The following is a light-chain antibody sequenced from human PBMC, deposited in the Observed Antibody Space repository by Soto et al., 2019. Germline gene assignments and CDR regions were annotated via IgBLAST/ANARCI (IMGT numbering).Light chain of an antibody. Sequence: EIVLTQSPATLSVSPGATATLSCRASQIVSHNLAWYQQKGGQAPRRLIYGASVRATGIPASFSGSGSGTEFTLTTSSLQSEDFVVYVCQQYNKRPAWTFGQGTKVEIK. J-gene: IGKJ1*01. V-gene: IGKV3-15*01. CDR1: QIVSHN. CDR2: GAS. CDR3: QQYNKRPAWT.